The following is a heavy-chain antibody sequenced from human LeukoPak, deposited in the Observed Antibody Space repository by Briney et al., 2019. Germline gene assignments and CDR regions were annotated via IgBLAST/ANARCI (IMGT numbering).Heavy chain of an antibody. CDR1: GFIVSNNY. V-gene: IGHV3-53*01. D-gene: IGHD3-22*01. CDR3: ASLKGLFDYFDY. Sequence: GGSLRLSCVASGFIVSNNYMSWVRQAPGKGLEWVSVLYNASSTYYADSVKGRFTISRDNSNTLYLQMYSLRAEDTAVYYCASLKGLFDYFDYWGQGILVTVSS. CDR2: LYNASST. J-gene: IGHJ4*02.